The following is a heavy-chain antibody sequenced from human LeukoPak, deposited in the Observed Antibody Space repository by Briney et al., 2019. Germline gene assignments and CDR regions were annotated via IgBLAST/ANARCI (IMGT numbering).Heavy chain of an antibody. D-gene: IGHD5-12*01. CDR2: ISSSSSTI. V-gene: IGHV3-48*01. Sequence: GGSLRLSCAASGFTFSSYSMNWVRQAPGKGLEWVSYISSSSSTIYYADPVKGRFTISRDNAKNSLYLQMNSLRAEDTAVYYCARDGGYVDIVAKLGYYFDYWGQGTLVTVSS. CDR1: GFTFSSYS. CDR3: ARDGGYVDIVAKLGYYFDY. J-gene: IGHJ4*02.